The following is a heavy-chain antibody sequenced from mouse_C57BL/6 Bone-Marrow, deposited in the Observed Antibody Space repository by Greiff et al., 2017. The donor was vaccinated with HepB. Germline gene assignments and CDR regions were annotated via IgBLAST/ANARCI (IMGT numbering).Heavy chain of an antibody. V-gene: IGHV5-17*01. CDR2: ISSGSSTI. CDR1: GFTFSDYG. D-gene: IGHD2-2*01. Sequence: EVQLVESGGGLVKPGGSLKLSCAASGFTFSDYGMHWVRQAPEKGLEWVAYISSGSSTIYYADTVKGRFTISRDNAKNTLFLQMTSLRSEDTAMYYCARGVTTGGYAMDYWGQGTSVTVSS. CDR3: ARGVTTGGYAMDY. J-gene: IGHJ4*01.